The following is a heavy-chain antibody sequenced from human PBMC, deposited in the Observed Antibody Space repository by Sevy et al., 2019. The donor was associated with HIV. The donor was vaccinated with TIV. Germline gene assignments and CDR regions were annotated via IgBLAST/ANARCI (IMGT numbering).Heavy chain of an antibody. Sequence: GGSLRLSCAVSGFTFSTYAMHWVRQAPGKGLECVASVSSDGSEINYADSVKGRFTISRDNSMNTLYLQMNSLRTEDTALDYGARDQRGSIDYWGQGTLVTVSS. CDR3: ARDQRGSIDY. D-gene: IGHD3-16*01. V-gene: IGHV3-30-3*01. CDR2: VSSDGSEI. CDR1: GFTFSTYA. J-gene: IGHJ4*02.